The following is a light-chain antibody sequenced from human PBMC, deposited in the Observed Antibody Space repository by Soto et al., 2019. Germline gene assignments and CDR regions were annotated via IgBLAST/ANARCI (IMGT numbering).Light chain of an antibody. CDR2: GSA. J-gene: IGKJ1*01. CDR3: QHYEAVVT. V-gene: IGKV3-20*01. CDR1: QSLTNNY. Sequence: EIVLTQSPGTLSLSPGERATLSCRASQSLTNNYFAWYQKKPGRAPRLLIDGSATRATGIPDRFSGSGSGTDFTLTSSRLEHEYVALYCCQHYEAVVTFGQGTKVEI.